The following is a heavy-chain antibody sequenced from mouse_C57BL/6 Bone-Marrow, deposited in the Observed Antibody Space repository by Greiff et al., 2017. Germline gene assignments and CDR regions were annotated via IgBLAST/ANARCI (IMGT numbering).Heavy chain of an antibody. D-gene: IGHD4-1*01. V-gene: IGHV5-17*01. J-gene: IGHJ3*01. Sequence: EVQLVESGGGLVKPGGSLKLSCAASGFTFSDYGMHWVRQAPEKGLEWVAYIRSGSSTIYYADTVKGRFTISRDNAKNTLFLQMTSLRAEETAMYYCARLGRGPFADWGTGTLVTVSA. CDR2: IRSGSSTI. CDR1: GFTFSDYG. CDR3: ARLGRGPFAD.